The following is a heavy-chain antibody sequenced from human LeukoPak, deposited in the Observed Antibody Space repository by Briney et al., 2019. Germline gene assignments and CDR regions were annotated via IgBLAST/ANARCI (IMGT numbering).Heavy chain of an antibody. J-gene: IGHJ5*02. CDR3: ASPSAQIPHSSGYYNA. V-gene: IGHV1-8*01. CDR1: GYTFTSYD. Sequence: GASVKVSCKASGYTFTSYDINWVRQATGQGPEWMGWMNPNSGNTGYAQKFQGRVTMTRNTAISTAHMELSGLRSEDTAVYYCASPSAQIPHSSGYYNAWGQGTLVTVSS. CDR2: MNPNSGNT. D-gene: IGHD3-22*01.